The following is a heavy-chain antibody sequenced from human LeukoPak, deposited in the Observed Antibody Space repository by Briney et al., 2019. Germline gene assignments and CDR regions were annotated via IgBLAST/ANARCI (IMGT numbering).Heavy chain of an antibody. V-gene: IGHV1-8*01. J-gene: IGHJ4*02. CDR1: GYTFTSYD. Sequence: GASVKVSCKASGYTFTSYDINWVRQATGPGPEWMGWMNPNSGDTGYAQKFQGRVTMTRDTSITTAYLELSSLRSEDTAVYYCARSAFGSGVYFDYWGQGTLVTVSS. D-gene: IGHD3-10*01. CDR2: MNPNSGDT. CDR3: ARSAFGSGVYFDY.